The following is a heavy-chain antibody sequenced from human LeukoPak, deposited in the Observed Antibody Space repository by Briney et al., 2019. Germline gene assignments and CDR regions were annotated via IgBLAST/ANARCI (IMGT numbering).Heavy chain of an antibody. Sequence: SETLSLTCTVSGGSISTSSYYWGWIRQPPGKGLEWIGYIYHSGSTYYNPSLKSRVTISVDRSKNQFSLKLSSVTAADTAVYYCAGNDYWGQGTLVTVSS. CDR3: AGNDY. J-gene: IGHJ4*02. V-gene: IGHV4-30-2*01. CDR1: GGSISTSSYY. CDR2: IYHSGST.